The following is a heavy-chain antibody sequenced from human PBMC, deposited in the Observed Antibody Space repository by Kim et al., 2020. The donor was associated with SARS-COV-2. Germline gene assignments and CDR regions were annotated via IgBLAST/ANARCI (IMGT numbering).Heavy chain of an antibody. Sequence: SETLSLTCAVYGGSFSGYYWSWIRQPPGKGLEWIGEINHSGSTNYNPSLKSRVTISVDTSKNQFSLKLSSVTAADTTVYYCARGEELLWFGEPSQNDYY. D-gene: IGHD3-10*01. CDR1: GGSFSGYY. V-gene: IGHV4-34*01. CDR2: INHSGST. CDR3: ARGEELLWFGEPSQNDYY. J-gene: IGHJ6*01.